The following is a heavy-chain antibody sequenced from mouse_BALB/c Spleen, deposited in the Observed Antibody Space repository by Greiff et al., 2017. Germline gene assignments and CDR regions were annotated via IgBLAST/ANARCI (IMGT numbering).Heavy chain of an antibody. CDR1: GYTFTSYT. D-gene: IGHD2-2*01. J-gene: IGHJ1*01. CDR3: ARRVHGIYYGYDGPPYWYFDV. CDR2: INPSSGYT. Sequence: QVQLKQSAAELARPGASVKMSCKASGYTFTSYTMHWVKQRPGQGLEWIGYINPSSGYTEYNQKFKDKTTLTADKSSSTAYMQLSSLTSEDSAVYYCARRVHGIYYGYDGPPYWYFDVWGAGTTVTVSS. V-gene: IGHV1-4*02.